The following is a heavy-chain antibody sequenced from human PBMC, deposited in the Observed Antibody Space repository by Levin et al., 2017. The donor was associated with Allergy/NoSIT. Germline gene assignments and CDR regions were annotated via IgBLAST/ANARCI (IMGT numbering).Heavy chain of an antibody. CDR1: GFTFDDYA. CDR3: TKELESGTTSFLNCDD. V-gene: IGHV3-9*01. J-gene: IGHJ4*02. CDR2: ISGDSDRV. D-gene: IGHD1-7*01. Sequence: GGSLRLSCVGSGFTFDDYAMHWVRQAPGKGLEWVSGISGDSDRVAYAESVKGRFTISRDNAKNSLYLHMNSLRSEDTAFYFCTKELESGTTSFLNCDDWGQGTLVTVSS.